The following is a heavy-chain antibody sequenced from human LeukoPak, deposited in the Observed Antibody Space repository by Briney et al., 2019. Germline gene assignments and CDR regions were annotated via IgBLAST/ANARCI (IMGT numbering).Heavy chain of an antibody. Sequence: GESLKISCKGSGYSFTSYWIGWVRQMPGKGLEWMGIIYPGDSDTRYSPSFQGQVTISADKSISTAYLQWSSLKASDTAMYYCARQGSGYSSGYSFDYWGQGTLVTVSS. V-gene: IGHV5-51*01. CDR2: IYPGDSDT. D-gene: IGHD6-19*01. J-gene: IGHJ4*02. CDR3: ARQGSGYSSGYSFDY. CDR1: GYSFTSYW.